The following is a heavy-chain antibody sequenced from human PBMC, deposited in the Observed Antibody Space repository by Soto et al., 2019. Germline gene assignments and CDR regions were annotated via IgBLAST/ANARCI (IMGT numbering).Heavy chain of an antibody. D-gene: IGHD2-2*02. J-gene: IGHJ5*02. Sequence: SETLSLTCTVSGGSISSGGYYWSWIRQHPGKGLEWIGYIYYSGSTYYNPSLKSRVTISVDTSKNQFSLKLSSVTAADTAVYYCATLYRSSTSCYRNWFDPWGQGTLVTVSS. CDR3: ATLYRSSTSCYRNWFDP. V-gene: IGHV4-31*02. CDR2: IYYSGST. CDR1: GGSISSGGYY.